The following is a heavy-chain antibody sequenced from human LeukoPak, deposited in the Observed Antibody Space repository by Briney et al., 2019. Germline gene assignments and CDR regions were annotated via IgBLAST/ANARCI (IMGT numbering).Heavy chain of an antibody. CDR2: INHSGST. D-gene: IGHD5-12*01. Sequence: SETLSLTCAVYGGSFSGYYWSWLRQPPGKGLEWIGEINHSGSTNYNPSLKSRVTISVDRSKNQFSLKLSSVTAADTAVYYCARDGGYSGYDLWGQGTLVTVSS. J-gene: IGHJ4*02. CDR3: ARDGGYSGYDL. V-gene: IGHV4-34*01. CDR1: GGSFSGYY.